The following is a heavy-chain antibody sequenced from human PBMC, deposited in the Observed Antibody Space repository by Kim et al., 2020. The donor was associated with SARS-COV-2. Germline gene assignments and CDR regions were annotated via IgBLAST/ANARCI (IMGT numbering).Heavy chain of an antibody. J-gene: IGHJ3*02. V-gene: IGHV1-18*04. Sequence: ASVKDSCKASGYTFNTYGISWVRQAPGQGLEWMGWISAYNGNTNYAQKFQGRVTMTTDTSTSTAYMELRSLRSDDTAVYCCAREDYRGGVFDIWGQGTMVTVSS. CDR2: ISAYNGNT. D-gene: IGHD2-15*01. CDR3: AREDYRGGVFDI. CDR1: GYTFNTYG.